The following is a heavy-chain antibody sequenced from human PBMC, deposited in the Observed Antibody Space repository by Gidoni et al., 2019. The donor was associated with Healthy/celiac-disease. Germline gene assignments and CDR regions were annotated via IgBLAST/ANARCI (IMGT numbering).Heavy chain of an antibody. D-gene: IGHD1-26*01. CDR2: IYSGGST. V-gene: IGHV3-66*02. CDR1: GSTVGSNY. CDR3: ARASGSSWAFYYFDY. Sequence: EVQLVASGGGLVQPGGSRRLACTASGSTVGSNYMVWVRHAPGKGLEWGSVIYSGGSTYYAYSVQGRFTISRDNSKNTLYLQMNSLRAEDTAVYYCARASGSSWAFYYFDYWGQGTLVTVSS. J-gene: IGHJ4*02.